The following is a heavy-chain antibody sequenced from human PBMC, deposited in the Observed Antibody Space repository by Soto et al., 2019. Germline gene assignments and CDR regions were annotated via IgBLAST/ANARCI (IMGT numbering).Heavy chain of an antibody. Sequence: QVQLVQSGAEVKKPGSSARVSCKVSGGTFSRHSISWVRQAPGQGLEWMGGIIPIFDATQYAQKFQGRLTITADESTTTCHMDRSGLRPEDTAIYYCARDLTAVRGSWGQGTLVTVS. CDR1: GGTFSRHS. D-gene: IGHD3-10*01. CDR3: ARDLTAVRGS. CDR2: IIPIFDAT. V-gene: IGHV1-69*01. J-gene: IGHJ4*02.